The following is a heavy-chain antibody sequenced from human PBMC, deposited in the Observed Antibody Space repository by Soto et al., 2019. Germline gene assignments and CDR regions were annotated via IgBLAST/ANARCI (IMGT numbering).Heavy chain of an antibody. Sequence: SETLSLTCTVSGGSISSYYWSWIRQPPGKGLGWIGYIYYSGSTNYNPSLKSRVTISVDTSKNQFSLKLSSVTAADTAVYYCASTGRDGYNADWGQGTLVTVSS. J-gene: IGHJ4*02. CDR1: GGSISSYY. CDR2: IYYSGST. V-gene: IGHV4-59*01. D-gene: IGHD5-12*01. CDR3: ASTGRDGYNAD.